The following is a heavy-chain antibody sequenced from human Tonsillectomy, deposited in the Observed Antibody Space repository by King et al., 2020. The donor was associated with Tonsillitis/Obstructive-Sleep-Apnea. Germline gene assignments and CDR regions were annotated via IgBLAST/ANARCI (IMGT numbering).Heavy chain of an antibody. CDR2: IKEDGSEK. CDR1: GFTFSNYW. CDR3: ARGHSSSFDY. Sequence: VQLVESGGGLVQPGWSLRLSCAASGFTFSNYWMNWVRQAPGKGLEWVANIKEDGSEKYYVDSVKGRFTISRDNAKNSLYLQMNSLRAEDTAVYYCARGHSSSFDYWGQGTLVTVSS. V-gene: IGHV3-7*01. D-gene: IGHD6-13*01. J-gene: IGHJ4*02.